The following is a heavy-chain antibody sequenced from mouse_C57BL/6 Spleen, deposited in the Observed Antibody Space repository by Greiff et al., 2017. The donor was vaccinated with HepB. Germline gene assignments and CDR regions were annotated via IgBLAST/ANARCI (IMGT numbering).Heavy chain of an antibody. D-gene: IGHD3-2*02. V-gene: IGHV1-72*01. CDR2: IDPNSGGT. J-gene: IGHJ4*01. CDR3: ARSDSSGYALYAMDY. CDR1: GYTFTSYW. Sequence: LQESGAELVKPGASVKLSCKASGYTFTSYWMHWVKQRPGRGLEWIGRIDPNSGGTKYNEKFKSKATLTVDKPSSTAYMQLSSLTSEDSAVYYCARSDSSGYALYAMDYWGQGTSVTVSS.